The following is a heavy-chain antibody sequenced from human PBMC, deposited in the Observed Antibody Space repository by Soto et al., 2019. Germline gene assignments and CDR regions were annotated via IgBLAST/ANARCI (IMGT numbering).Heavy chain of an antibody. CDR1: GYRFSTYG. D-gene: IGHD6-13*01. V-gene: IGHV5-51*01. J-gene: IGHJ4*02. Sequence: EVQLVQSGAEVKKPGESLKISCQGSGYRFSTYGIHWVRQLPGKGLESVGIIYPADSDTRYSPSFQGQVTISADKTISTTYLQWSSLKASDTAMYFCARRYIAAPATAFDLWGQGTPVTVSS. CDR3: ARRYIAAPATAFDL. CDR2: IYPADSDT.